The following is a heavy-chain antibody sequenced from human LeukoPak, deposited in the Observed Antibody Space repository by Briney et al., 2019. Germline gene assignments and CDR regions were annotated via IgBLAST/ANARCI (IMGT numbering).Heavy chain of an antibody. J-gene: IGHJ4*02. CDR2: INPSGGST. CDR1: GYTFTSYY. Sequence: ASVKVSCKASGYTFTSYYMHWVRQAPGQGLEWMGIINPSGGSTSYAQKFQGRVTMTRDMSTSTAYMELSSLRSEDTAVYYCARAGNYDSSGYDLDYWGQGTLVTVSS. D-gene: IGHD3-22*01. CDR3: ARAGNYDSSGYDLDY. V-gene: IGHV1-46*01.